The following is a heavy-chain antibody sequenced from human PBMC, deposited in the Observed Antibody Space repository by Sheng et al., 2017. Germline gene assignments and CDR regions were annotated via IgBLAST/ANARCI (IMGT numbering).Heavy chain of an antibody. Sequence: QVQLVQSGAEVKKPGASVKVSCKASGYTFTGYYMHWVRQAPGQGLEWMGWINPNGGGTYYAQKFQGRVTMTRDTSISTAYMELNRLKSDDTAVYYCAKNEEGYWGQGNAGHRLL. CDR3: AKNEEGY. V-gene: IGHV1-2*02. J-gene: IGHJ4*02. CDR2: INPNGGGT. D-gene: IGHD1-1*01. CDR1: GYTFTGYY.